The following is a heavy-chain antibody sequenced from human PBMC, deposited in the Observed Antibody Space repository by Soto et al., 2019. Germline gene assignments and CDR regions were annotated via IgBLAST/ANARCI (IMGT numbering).Heavy chain of an antibody. V-gene: IGHV4-30-4*01. J-gene: IGHJ6*02. CDR3: AIEYLVVEREEYYYYGMDV. Sequence: SETLSLTCTVSGGSISSGDYYWSWIRPPPGKGLEWIGYIYYSGSTYYNPSLKSRVTISVDTSKNQFSLKLSSVTAADTAVYYCAIEYLVVEREEYYYYGMDVWGQGTTVTVSS. CDR2: IYYSGST. D-gene: IGHD3-22*01. CDR1: GGSISSGDYY.